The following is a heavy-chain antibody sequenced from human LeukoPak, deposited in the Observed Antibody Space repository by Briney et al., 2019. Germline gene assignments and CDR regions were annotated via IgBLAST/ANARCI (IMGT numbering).Heavy chain of an antibody. CDR3: ARVGVVVPAAPIY. Sequence: GASVKVSCKASGYTFTGYYMHWVRQAPGQGLEWMGWINPNSGGTNYAQKFQGRVTMTRDTSISTAYMELSRLRSDDTAVYYCARVGVVVPAAPIYWGQGTLVTVSS. CDR1: GYTFTGYY. J-gene: IGHJ4*02. V-gene: IGHV1-2*02. CDR2: INPNSGGT. D-gene: IGHD2-2*01.